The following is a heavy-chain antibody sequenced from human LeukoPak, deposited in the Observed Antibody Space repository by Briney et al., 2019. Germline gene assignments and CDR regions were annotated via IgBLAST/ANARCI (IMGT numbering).Heavy chain of an antibody. CDR2: INSNSGGT. CDR1: GYTFTGYY. J-gene: IGHJ4*02. CDR3: ARELRGGVDYDFWSGYMY. V-gene: IGHV1-2*02. Sequence: ASVKVSCKASGYTFTGYYMHWVRQAPGQGLEWMGWINSNSGGTNYAQTFQGRVTMTRDTSISTAYMELSRLRSDDTAVYYCARELRGGVDYDFWSGYMYWGQGTLVTVSS. D-gene: IGHD3-3*01.